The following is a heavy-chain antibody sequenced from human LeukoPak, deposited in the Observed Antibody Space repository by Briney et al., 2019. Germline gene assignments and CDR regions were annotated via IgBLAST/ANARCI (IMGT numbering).Heavy chain of an antibody. Sequence: PGGSVRLSHAASVFTFSSYSMNWVRQAPGKGLEGVSSIYILSNYIYYADSPKERFTISRDNAKNSLHLQMNSLNCDDTVVYFFARDARSSSWYSEFDCWGQGTLVSDS. CDR1: VFTFSSYS. V-gene: IGHV3-21*01. D-gene: IGHD6-13*01. CDR3: ARDARSSSWYSEFDC. J-gene: IGHJ4*02. CDR2: IYILSNYI.